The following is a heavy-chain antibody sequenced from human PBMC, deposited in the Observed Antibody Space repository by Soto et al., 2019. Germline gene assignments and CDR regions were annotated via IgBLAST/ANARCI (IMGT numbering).Heavy chain of an antibody. D-gene: IGHD4-17*01. CDR2: FDPEDGET. J-gene: IGHJ4*02. Sequence: QVQLVQSGAEVKKPGASVKVSCKVSGYTLTELSMHWVRQAPGKGLEWMGGFDPEDGETIYAQKFQGRVTMTEDTSTDTAYMELSSLRSEDTAVYSCAPVPPPVTTRAAGLYYFDYWGQGTLVTVSS. CDR1: GYTLTELS. CDR3: APVPPPVTTRAAGLYYFDY. V-gene: IGHV1-24*01.